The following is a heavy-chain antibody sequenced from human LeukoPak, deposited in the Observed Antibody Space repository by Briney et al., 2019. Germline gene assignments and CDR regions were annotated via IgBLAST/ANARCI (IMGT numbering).Heavy chain of an antibody. CDR2: INHNIGNT. J-gene: IGHJ6*03. CDR3: ARPGIAARRYYYYYMDV. V-gene: IGHV1-8*03. Sequence: SETLSCKASGSTFTSYDINWVRQATGHAHEWLEWINHNIGNTSYAQKFQGRITITRKNYISTDYKELSCLRSEDTAVDYCARPGIAARRYYYYYMDVWGKGTTVTVSS. D-gene: IGHD6-6*01. CDR1: GSTFTSYD.